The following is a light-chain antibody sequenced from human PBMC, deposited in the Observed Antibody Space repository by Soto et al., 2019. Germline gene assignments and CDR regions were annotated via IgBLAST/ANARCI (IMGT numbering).Light chain of an antibody. CDR2: GNN. Sequence: QTVVTQPPSVSGAPGQRVTISCTGSSSNIGAGSDVHWYQHLPGTAPKLLIYGNNNRPSGVPDRFFGSTSGTSASLAITGLQAEDEADYYCQSYDSSLSASVVFGGGTKLTVL. CDR1: SSNIGAGSD. J-gene: IGLJ3*02. CDR3: QSYDSSLSASVV. V-gene: IGLV1-40*01.